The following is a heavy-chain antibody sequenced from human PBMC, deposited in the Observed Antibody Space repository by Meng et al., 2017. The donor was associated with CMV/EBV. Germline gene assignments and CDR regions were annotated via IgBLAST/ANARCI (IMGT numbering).Heavy chain of an antibody. CDR1: GFTFDDYA. V-gene: IGHV3-23*01. Sequence: GESLKISCAASGFTFDDYAMHWVRQAPGKGLEWVSAISGSGGSTYYADSVKGRFTISRDNSKNTLYLQMNSLRAEDTAVYYCAKDGLRGRYSGSYYYFDYWGQGTLVTVSS. CDR2: ISGSGGST. D-gene: IGHD1-26*01. J-gene: IGHJ4*02. CDR3: AKDGLRGRYSGSYYYFDY.